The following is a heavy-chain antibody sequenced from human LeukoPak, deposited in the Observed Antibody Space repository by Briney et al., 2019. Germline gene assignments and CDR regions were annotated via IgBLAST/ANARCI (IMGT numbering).Heavy chain of an antibody. V-gene: IGHV3-23*01. Sequence: GGSLRLSCAASGSTLSRYAMNWVRQVPGKGLEWVSSINNYGGSRNYADSVKGRFTISRDNSKNTLYLQMNSLRVEDTAIYYCAKGGRECSSTTCYTLYNWFDPWGQGTLVTVSS. CDR3: AKGGRECSSTTCYTLYNWFDP. CDR1: GSTLSRYA. J-gene: IGHJ5*02. CDR2: INNYGGSR. D-gene: IGHD2-2*02.